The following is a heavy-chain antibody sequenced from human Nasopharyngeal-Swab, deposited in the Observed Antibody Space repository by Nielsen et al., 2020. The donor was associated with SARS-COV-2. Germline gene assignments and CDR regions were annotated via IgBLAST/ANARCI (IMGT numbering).Heavy chain of an antibody. D-gene: IGHD6-19*01. Sequence: SETLSLTCAAYGGSFSGYYWSWIRQPPGKGLEWIGEINHSGSTNYNPSLKSRVTISVDTSKNQFSLKLSSVTAADTAVYYCARGVDSSGWYSYYYYYGMDVWGQGTTVTVSS. CDR1: GGSFSGYY. CDR3: ARGVDSSGWYSYYYYYGMDV. V-gene: IGHV4-34*01. J-gene: IGHJ6*02. CDR2: INHSGST.